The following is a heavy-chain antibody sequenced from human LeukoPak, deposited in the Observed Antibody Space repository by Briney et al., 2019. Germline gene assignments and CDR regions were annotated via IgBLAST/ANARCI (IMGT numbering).Heavy chain of an antibody. V-gene: IGHV3-23*01. CDR3: ARDRSARNWFDP. CDR2: ISGSGGST. CDR1: EFTFTTYA. J-gene: IGHJ5*02. Sequence: GGSLRLSCAASEFTFTTYAMSWVRQAPGKGLEWVSAISGSGGSTHYADSVKGRFTISRDNSKNTLYLQMNSLRAEDTAVYYCARDRSARNWFDPWGQGTLVTVSS.